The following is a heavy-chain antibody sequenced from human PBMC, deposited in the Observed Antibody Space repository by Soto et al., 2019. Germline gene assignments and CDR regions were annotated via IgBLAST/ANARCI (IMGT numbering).Heavy chain of an antibody. CDR3: ARDDGSGSYWSYYYMDV. V-gene: IGHV3-7*01. D-gene: IGHD3-10*01. J-gene: IGHJ6*03. CDR2: IKQDGSEK. Sequence: GGSLRLSCAASGFTFSSYWMSWVRQAPGKGLEWVANIKQDGSEKYYVDSVKGRFTISRDNAKNSLYLQMNSLRAEDTAVYYCARDDGSGSYWSYYYMDVWGKGTTVTVSS. CDR1: GFTFSSYW.